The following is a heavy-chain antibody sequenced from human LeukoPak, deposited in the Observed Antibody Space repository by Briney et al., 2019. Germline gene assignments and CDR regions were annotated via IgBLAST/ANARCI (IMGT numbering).Heavy chain of an antibody. Sequence: SQTLSLTCTVSGGSISSGGYYWSWIRQPPGKGLEWIGYIYHSGSTYYNPSLKSRVTISVDRSKNQFSLKLGSVTAADTAVYYCARDRYGGNSGGYYFDYWGQGTLVTVSS. V-gene: IGHV4-30-2*01. CDR2: IYHSGST. D-gene: IGHD4-23*01. J-gene: IGHJ4*02. CDR1: GGSISSGGYY. CDR3: ARDRYGGNSGGYYFDY.